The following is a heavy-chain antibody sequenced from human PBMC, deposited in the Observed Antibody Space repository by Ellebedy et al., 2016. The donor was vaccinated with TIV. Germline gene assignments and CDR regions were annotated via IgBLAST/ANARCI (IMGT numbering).Heavy chain of an antibody. Sequence: GESLKISXAASGFTFSSYSMNWVRQAPGKGLEWVSYISSSSSTIYYADSVKGRFTISRDNAKNSLYLQMNSLRDEDTAVYYCGSVTYGGYYGMDVWGQGTTVTVSS. CDR2: ISSSSSTI. CDR3: GSVTYGGYYGMDV. D-gene: IGHD3-10*01. J-gene: IGHJ6*02. CDR1: GFTFSSYS. V-gene: IGHV3-48*02.